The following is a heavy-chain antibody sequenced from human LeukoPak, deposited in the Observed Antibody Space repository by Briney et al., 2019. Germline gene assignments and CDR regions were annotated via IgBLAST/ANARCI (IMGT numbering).Heavy chain of an antibody. V-gene: IGHV4-34*01. D-gene: IGHD6-19*01. CDR3: ARASSGWKGDYFDY. CDR1: GGSFSGYY. J-gene: IGHJ4*02. Sequence: PSETLSLTCAVYGGSFSGYYWSWIRQPPGKGLEWIGEINHSGSTNYNPSLKSRVTISVDPSKNQFSLKLSSVTAADTAVYYCARASSGWKGDYFDYWGQGILVTVSS. CDR2: INHSGST.